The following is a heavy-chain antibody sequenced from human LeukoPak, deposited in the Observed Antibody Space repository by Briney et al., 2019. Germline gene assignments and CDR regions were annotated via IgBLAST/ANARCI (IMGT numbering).Heavy chain of an antibody. CDR1: GGTFSSYA. CDR3: ARAASDIIAAAGPYYMDV. CDR2: IIPILGIA. V-gene: IGHV1-69*04. Sequence: SVKVSCKASGGTFSSYAISWVRQAPGQGLEWMGRIIPILGIANYAQKFQGRVTITADKSTSTAYMELSSLRSEDTAVYYCARAASDIIAAAGPYYMDVWGKGTTVTVSS. J-gene: IGHJ6*03. D-gene: IGHD6-13*01.